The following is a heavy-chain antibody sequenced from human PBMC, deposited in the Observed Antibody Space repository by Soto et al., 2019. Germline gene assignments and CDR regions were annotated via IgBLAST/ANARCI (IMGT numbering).Heavy chain of an antibody. V-gene: IGHV4-39*01. Sequence: PSETLSLTCSVSGASITSTSSYWVWIRQPPGKGLEWIAIIYYRGNTYYNPSLRSRLTISVDTSQNQFSLKLTSVTAADAAVYYCAGHYSFDGSRYHLNFWGLRTLVTVSS. CDR1: GASITSTSSY. D-gene: IGHD3-22*01. J-gene: IGHJ4*02. CDR2: IYYRGNT. CDR3: AGHYSFDGSRYHLNF.